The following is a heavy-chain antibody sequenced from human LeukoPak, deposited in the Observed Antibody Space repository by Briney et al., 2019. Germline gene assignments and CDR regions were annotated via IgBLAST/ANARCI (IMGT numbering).Heavy chain of an antibody. CDR1: GGSISSYY. J-gene: IGHJ6*02. V-gene: IGHV4-59*12. CDR2: IYYSGST. Sequence: TSETLSLTCTVSGGSISSYYWSWIRQPPGKGLEWIGYIYYSGSTNYNPSLKSRVTISVDTSKNQFSLKLSSVTAADTAVYYCARGVGWSVPAAIRDYYYYGMDVWGQGTTVTVSS. CDR3: ARGVGWSVPAAIRDYYYYGMDV. D-gene: IGHD2-2*01.